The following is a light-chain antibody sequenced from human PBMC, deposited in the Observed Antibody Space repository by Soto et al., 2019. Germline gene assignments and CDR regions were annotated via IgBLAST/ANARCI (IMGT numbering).Light chain of an antibody. CDR3: QQYGSSPGYT. CDR1: QSVSSSY. Sequence: EIVLTQSPGTLSLSPGERATLSCRASQSVSSSYLAWYQQKPGQAPRLLIYGASNRATGIPDRFSGSGSGTDFTLTISRLEPEDCAVSYCQQYGSSPGYTFGQGTKLEIK. V-gene: IGKV3-20*01. CDR2: GAS. J-gene: IGKJ2*01.